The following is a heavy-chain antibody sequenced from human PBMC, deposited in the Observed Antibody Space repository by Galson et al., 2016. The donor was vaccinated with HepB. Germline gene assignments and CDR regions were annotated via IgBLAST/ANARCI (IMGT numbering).Heavy chain of an antibody. CDR3: ARERAETVAQGVIRVHRIHYYYGMDV. CDR1: GFTFSSYG. J-gene: IGHJ6*02. Sequence: SLRLSCAASGFTFSSYGMNWVRQAPGKGLEWLSYISANSDSTYYADSVKGRFTISRDNAKNSLYLQMNSLRDEDTAVYYCARERAETVAQGVIRVHRIHYYYGMDVWGQGTTVTASS. V-gene: IGHV3-48*02. CDR2: ISANSDST. D-gene: IGHD3-10*01.